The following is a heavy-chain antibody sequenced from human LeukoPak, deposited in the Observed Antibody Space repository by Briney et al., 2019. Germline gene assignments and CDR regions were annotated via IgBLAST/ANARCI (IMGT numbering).Heavy chain of an antibody. CDR3: ASSVGSGSFDY. CDR1: GFTFSSYS. D-gene: IGHD1-26*01. Sequence: GGSLRLSCAASGFTFSSYSMNWVRQAPGKGLEWVSYISSSSSTIYYADSVKGRFTISRDNAKNSLYLRMNSLRAEDTAVYYCASSVGSGSFDYWGQGTLVTVSS. CDR2: ISSSSSTI. J-gene: IGHJ4*02. V-gene: IGHV3-48*01.